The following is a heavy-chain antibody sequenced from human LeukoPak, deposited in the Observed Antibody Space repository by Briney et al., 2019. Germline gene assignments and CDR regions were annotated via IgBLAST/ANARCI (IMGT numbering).Heavy chain of an antibody. J-gene: IGHJ4*02. D-gene: IGHD2/OR15-2a*01. CDR3: AKYGQYNFDY. V-gene: IGHV4-59*01. CDR2: IHYTGNT. Sequence: SETLSLTCTVSGVSISSSYWSWIRQPPGKGLEWIGFIHYTGNTNHNPSLKNRVTISVDTSKNQFSLKLSSVTAADTAIYYCAKYGQYNFDYRGQGTLVTVSS. CDR1: GVSISSSY.